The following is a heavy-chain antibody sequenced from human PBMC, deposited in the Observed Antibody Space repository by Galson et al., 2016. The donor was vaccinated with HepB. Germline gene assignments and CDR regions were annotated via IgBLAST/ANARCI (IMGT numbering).Heavy chain of an antibody. Sequence: SLRLSCAASGFIFYNFAMSWVRQAPGKGLEWVSIISGSGGITDYADSVQGRFSISRDNSKNTLFLQMNSLRADDTAVYYCSKTGGENKCDYWGQGALVTVSS. J-gene: IGHJ4*02. D-gene: IGHD1/OR15-1a*01. CDR1: GFIFYNFA. V-gene: IGHV3-23*01. CDR3: SKTGGENKCDY. CDR2: ISGSGGIT.